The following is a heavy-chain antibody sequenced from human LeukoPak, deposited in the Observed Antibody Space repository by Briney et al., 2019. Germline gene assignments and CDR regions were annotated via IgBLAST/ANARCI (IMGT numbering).Heavy chain of an antibody. J-gene: IGHJ4*01. V-gene: IGHV4-59*08. CDR3: ARHRSSEVSLVDQ. CDR2: INYSGST. CDR1: GGSINNYF. D-gene: IGHD1-14*01. Sequence: PSETLSLTCTVSGGSINNYFWSWIRQPPGKRLEWIGYINYSGSTNYNPSLKSRVTISVDTSKNRFSLKLSSVTAADTAVYYCARHRSSEVSLVDQWGQGTLVTVSS.